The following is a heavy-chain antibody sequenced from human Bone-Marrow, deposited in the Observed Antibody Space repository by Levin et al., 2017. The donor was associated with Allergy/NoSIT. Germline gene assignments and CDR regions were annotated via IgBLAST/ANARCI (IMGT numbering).Heavy chain of an antibody. CDR1: EFSLGDFY. J-gene: IGHJ6*02. D-gene: IGHD3-16*01. CDR2: ISQSGDIK. CDR3: ARDLGSGSSSTAMDV. V-gene: IGHV3-11*01. Sequence: SCTASEFSLGDFYMTWIRQAPGKGLEWISYISQSGDIKFHADFVRGRFTISRDNAKGSVYLHMESLKGEDTAVYYCARDLGSGSSSTAMDVWGPGTTVSVSS.